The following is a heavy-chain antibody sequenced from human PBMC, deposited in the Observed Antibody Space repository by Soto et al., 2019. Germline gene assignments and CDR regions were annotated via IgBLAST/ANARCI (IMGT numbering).Heavy chain of an antibody. V-gene: IGHV4-59*12. Sequence: SETLSLTCTVSGGSISGYYWSWIRQPPGKGLEWIGYIYYSGSTNYNPSLKSRVTISVDTSKNQFSLRLTSVTAADTAVYYCARYSAVSGTYYFDYWGQGTLVTVSS. CDR2: IYYSGST. J-gene: IGHJ4*02. CDR1: GGSISGYY. CDR3: ARYSAVSGTYYFDY. D-gene: IGHD6-13*01.